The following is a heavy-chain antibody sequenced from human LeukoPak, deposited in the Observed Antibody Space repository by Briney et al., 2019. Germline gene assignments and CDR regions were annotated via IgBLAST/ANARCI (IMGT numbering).Heavy chain of an antibody. D-gene: IGHD6-13*01. CDR1: SGSISSYY. J-gene: IGHJ3*02. V-gene: IGHV4-59*01. Sequence: SETLSLTCTVSSGSISSYYWSWIRQPPGKGLEWIGYIYYSGSTNYNPSLKSRVTISVDTSKNQFSLKLSSVTAADTAVYYCARGASSSWYGGDAFDIWGQGTMVTVSS. CDR2: IYYSGST. CDR3: ARGASSSWYGGDAFDI.